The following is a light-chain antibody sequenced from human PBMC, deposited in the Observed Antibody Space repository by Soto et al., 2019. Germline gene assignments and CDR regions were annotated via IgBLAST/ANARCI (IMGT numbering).Light chain of an antibody. Sequence: DIQMTQSPSSLSASVGDRVTITCRASQDIRTYLNWYQQKPRKAPKLLIYTASRLHSGVPSRFNGSGSETDFTLTINNLQPEDFATYYCQQSYITPPITFGQGTRLEIK. CDR3: QQSYITPPIT. J-gene: IGKJ5*01. V-gene: IGKV1-39*01. CDR2: TAS. CDR1: QDIRTY.